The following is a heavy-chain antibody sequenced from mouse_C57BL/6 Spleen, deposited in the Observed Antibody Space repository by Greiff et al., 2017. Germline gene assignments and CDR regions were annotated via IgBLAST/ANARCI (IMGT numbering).Heavy chain of an antibody. J-gene: IGHJ2*01. CDR2: IHPNSGST. CDR3: ARWDDGYYGY. Sequence: VQLPQPGAELVKPGASVKLSCKASGYTFTSYWMHWVKQRPGQGLEWIGMIHPNSGSTNYNEKFKSKATLTVDKSSSTAYMQLSSLTSEDSAVYYCARWDDGYYGYWGQGTTLTVSS. V-gene: IGHV1-64*01. CDR1: GYTFTSYW. D-gene: IGHD2-3*01.